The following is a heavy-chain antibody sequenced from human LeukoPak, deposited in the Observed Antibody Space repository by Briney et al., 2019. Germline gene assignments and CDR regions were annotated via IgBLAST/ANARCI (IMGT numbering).Heavy chain of an antibody. D-gene: IGHD4-23*01. V-gene: IGHV3-13*01. CDR1: GFTFSSYD. CDR2: IGTAGDT. Sequence: GGSLRLSCAASGFTFSSYDMHWVRQATGKGLEWVSAIGTAGDTYYPGSVKGRFTISRDNAKNSLYLQMNSLRAEDTAVYYCASSPRWDFRWSPYYFDYWGQGTLVTVSS. CDR3: ASSPRWDFRWSPYYFDY. J-gene: IGHJ4*02.